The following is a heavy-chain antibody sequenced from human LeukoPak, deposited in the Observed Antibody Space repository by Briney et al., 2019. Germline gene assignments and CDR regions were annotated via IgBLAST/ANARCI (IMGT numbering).Heavy chain of an antibody. J-gene: IGHJ4*02. CDR1: GYTLTELS. CDR2: FDPEDGET. Sequence: ASVKVPCKVSGYTLTELSMHWVRQAPGKGLEWMGGFDPEDGETIYAQKFQGRVTMTEDTSTDTAYMELSSLRSEDTAVYYCATVTGAGYDFWSAIHRTYFDYWGQGTLVTVSS. V-gene: IGHV1-24*01. CDR3: ATVTGAGYDFWSAIHRTYFDY. D-gene: IGHD3-3*01.